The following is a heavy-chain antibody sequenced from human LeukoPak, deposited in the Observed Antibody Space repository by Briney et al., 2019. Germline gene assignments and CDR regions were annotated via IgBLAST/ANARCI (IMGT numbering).Heavy chain of an antibody. Sequence: PSETLSLTCTVSGYSISSGYYWAWIRQPPGKGLEWIGSIYHSGSTYYNPSLKSRVTISVDTSKNQFSLKLTSVTAADTAVYYCARASLGNNFEFDPWGQGTLVTVSS. CDR1: GYSISSGYY. CDR3: ARASLGNNFEFDP. J-gene: IGHJ5*02. CDR2: IYHSGST. V-gene: IGHV4-38-2*02. D-gene: IGHD1-1*01.